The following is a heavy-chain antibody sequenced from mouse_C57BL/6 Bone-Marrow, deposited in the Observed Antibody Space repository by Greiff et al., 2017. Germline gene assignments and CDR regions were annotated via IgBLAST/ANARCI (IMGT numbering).Heavy chain of an antibody. D-gene: IGHD1-2*01. CDR3: ARPLLRGFDY. V-gene: IGHV1-81*01. CDR1: GYTFTSYG. Sequence: VQLVESGAELARPGASVKLSCKASGYTFTSYGISWVKQRTGQGLEWIGEIYPRSGNTYYNEKFKGKATLTADKSSSTAYMELRSLTSEDSAVYFCARPLLRGFDYWGQGTTLTVSS. J-gene: IGHJ2*01. CDR2: IYPRSGNT.